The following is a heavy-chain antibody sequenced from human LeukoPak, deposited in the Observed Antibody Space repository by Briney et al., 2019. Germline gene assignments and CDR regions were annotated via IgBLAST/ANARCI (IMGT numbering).Heavy chain of an antibody. CDR2: IYYSGST. CDR3: ARHRRLRPTYYFDY. J-gene: IGHJ4*02. CDR1: GGSISSYY. Sequence: PSETLSITCTVSGGSISSYYWSWIRQPPGKGLEWIGYIYYSGSTNYNPSLKSRVTISVDTSKNQFSLKLSSVTAADTAVYYCARHRRLRPTYYFDYWGQGTLVTVSS. V-gene: IGHV4-59*08. D-gene: IGHD5-12*01.